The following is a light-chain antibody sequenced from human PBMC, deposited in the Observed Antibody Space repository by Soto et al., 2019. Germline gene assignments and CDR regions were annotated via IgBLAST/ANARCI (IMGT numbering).Light chain of an antibody. V-gene: IGKV1-33*01. CDR3: QQYDNLPLT. CDR1: QDFSNY. CDR2: DAS. J-gene: IGKJ4*01. Sequence: KMTQSPSSCSASVGDRVTIPCRPSQDFSNYLNWYQQKPGKAPKLLIYDASNLETGVPSRFSGSGSGTDFTFTISSLQPEDIATYYCQQYDNLPLTFGGGTKVEIK.